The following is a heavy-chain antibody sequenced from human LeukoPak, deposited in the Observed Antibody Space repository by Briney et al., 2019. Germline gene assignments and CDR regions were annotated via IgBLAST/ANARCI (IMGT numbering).Heavy chain of an antibody. D-gene: IGHD1-26*01. CDR1: GGSISSGDYY. V-gene: IGHV4-30-4*08. J-gene: IGHJ3*02. Sequence: PSETLSLTCTVSGGSISSGDYYWSWIRQPPGKGLEWIGYIYYSGSTYYNPSLKSRVTISVDTSKNQFSLKLSSVTAADTAVYYCAREIVGDAFDIWGQGTMVTVSS. CDR3: AREIVGDAFDI. CDR2: IYYSGST.